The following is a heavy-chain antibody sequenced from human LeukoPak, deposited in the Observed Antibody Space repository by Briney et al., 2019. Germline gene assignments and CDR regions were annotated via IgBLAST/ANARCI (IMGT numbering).Heavy chain of an antibody. Sequence: SETLSLTCTVSGASIRNNNWWSWIRQPPGKGLEWIGSIYYSGSTYYNPSLKSRVTISVDTSKNQFSLKLSSVTAADTAVYYCARGGGEPFDYWGQGTLVTVSS. D-gene: IGHD2-21*01. J-gene: IGHJ4*02. CDR1: GASIRNNNW. V-gene: IGHV4-39*01. CDR2: IYYSGST. CDR3: ARGGGEPFDY.